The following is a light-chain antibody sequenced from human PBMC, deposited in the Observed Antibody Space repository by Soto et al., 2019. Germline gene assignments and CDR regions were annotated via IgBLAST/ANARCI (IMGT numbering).Light chain of an antibody. CDR1: SSDVGAFNY. CDR2: DVS. CDR3: ASYTTSSTYV. J-gene: IGLJ1*01. V-gene: IGLV2-14*03. Sequence: QSALTQPASVSGSPGQSNAISCTGTSSDVGAFNYVSWYQQHPGKAPKFMIFDVSSRPSGVSDRFSGSKSGNTASLTISGLHTEHEADYYCASYTTSSTYVFGTGTKLTVL.